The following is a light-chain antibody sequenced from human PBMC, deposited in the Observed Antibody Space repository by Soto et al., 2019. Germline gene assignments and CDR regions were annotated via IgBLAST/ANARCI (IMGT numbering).Light chain of an antibody. CDR2: GAS. CDR1: QSVSSTY. CDR3: QQYATSPVT. V-gene: IGKV3-20*01. J-gene: IGKJ4*01. Sequence: EIVLTQSPGTLSLSPGERATLSCRASQSVSSTYLAWYQQTPGQAPRLLIYGASSRAAGVPDRFSGSGSGTDFTLTINRLEPEDIAVFYCQQYATSPVTVGGGTGVEIK.